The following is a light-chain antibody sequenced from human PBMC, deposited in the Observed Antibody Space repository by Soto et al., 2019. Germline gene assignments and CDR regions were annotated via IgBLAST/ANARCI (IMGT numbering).Light chain of an antibody. V-gene: IGKV3-11*01. CDR3: QQRRYWPVT. J-gene: IGKJ1*01. CDR2: DAS. Sequence: EIALTQSPAILSMSPGDRATLSCRASQSVSSYFAWYQQKPGQAPRLLIYDASNRATGVPARFSGSGSGTDFTLTISSLEPEDFAVYYCQQRRYWPVTFGQGTKVEIK. CDR1: QSVSSY.